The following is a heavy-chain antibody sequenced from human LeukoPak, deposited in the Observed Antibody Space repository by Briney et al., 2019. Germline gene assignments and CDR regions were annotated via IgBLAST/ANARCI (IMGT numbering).Heavy chain of an antibody. V-gene: IGHV4-30-4*01. CDR2: IYYSGST. Sequence: GLEWIGYIYYSGSTYYNPSLKSRVTISVDTSKNQFSLKLSSVTAADTAVYYCATRSNWFDPWGQGTLVTVSS. J-gene: IGHJ5*02. CDR3: ATRSNWFDP.